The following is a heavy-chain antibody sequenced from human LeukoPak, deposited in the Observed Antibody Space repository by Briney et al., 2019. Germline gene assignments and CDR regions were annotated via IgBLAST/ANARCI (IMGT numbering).Heavy chain of an antibody. CDR1: GFTFDDYT. CDR3: TRDAS. V-gene: IGHV3-43*01. J-gene: IGHJ5*02. Sequence: GGSLRLSCAASGFTFDDYTMHWVRQAPGKGLEWVSLISWDGGSTYYADSVKGRFTISRDNPKSSLYLQMNSLTAEDTAVYHCTRDASWGQGTLVTVSS. CDR2: ISWDGGST.